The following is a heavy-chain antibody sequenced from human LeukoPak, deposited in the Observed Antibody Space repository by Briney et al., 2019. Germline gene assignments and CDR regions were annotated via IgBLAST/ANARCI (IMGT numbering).Heavy chain of an antibody. CDR2: MKQDGSEK. Sequence: PGGSLRLSCAASGFTFSNYWMTWVRQAPGKGLEWVANMKQDGSEKYYVASLKGRFTISRDNAKNSLFLQMNSLRAEDTAIYYCARDRYSSVWGQGTMVTVSS. J-gene: IGHJ3*01. V-gene: IGHV3-7*01. D-gene: IGHD3-16*02. CDR1: GFTFSNYW. CDR3: ARDRYSSV.